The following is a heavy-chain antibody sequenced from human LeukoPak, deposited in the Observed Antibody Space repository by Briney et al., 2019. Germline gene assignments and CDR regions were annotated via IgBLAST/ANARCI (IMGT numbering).Heavy chain of an antibody. J-gene: IGHJ3*02. Sequence: PGGSLRLSSSASGFTFTIDAMHWVRHAPGKGLEYVSAISSNGGTTYYADSVKGRFTISRHNSKNTLYLQMSSLRAEDTAVYYCVKDRIAVAANDAFDIWGEGTMVTVSS. D-gene: IGHD6-19*01. CDR1: GFTFTIDA. V-gene: IGHV3-64D*06. CDR2: ISSNGGTT. CDR3: VKDRIAVAANDAFDI.